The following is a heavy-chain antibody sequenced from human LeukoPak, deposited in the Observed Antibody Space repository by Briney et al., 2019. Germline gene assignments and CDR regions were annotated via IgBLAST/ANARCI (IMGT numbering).Heavy chain of an antibody. Sequence: GGSLRLSCAASGFTFSSYEMNWVRQAPGKGLEWVSYISSSGSTIYYADSVKGRFTISRDNAKNSLYLQMNSLRAEDTAVYYCARDKCSVGALRYFDYWGQGTLVTVSS. V-gene: IGHV3-48*03. CDR3: ARDKCSVGALRYFDY. J-gene: IGHJ4*02. CDR2: ISSSGSTI. D-gene: IGHD1-26*01. CDR1: GFTFSSYE.